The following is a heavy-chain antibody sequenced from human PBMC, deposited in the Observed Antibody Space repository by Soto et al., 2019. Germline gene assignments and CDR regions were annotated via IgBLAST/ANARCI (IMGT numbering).Heavy chain of an antibody. CDR3: AREDCSSTSCFYYYYYGMDV. Sequence: QVQLVESGGGVVQPGRSLRLSCAASGFTSSSYAMHWVRQAPGKGLELVAVISYDGSNKYYADSVKGRFTISRDNSKNTLYLQMNSLRAEDTAVYYCAREDCSSTSCFYYYYYGMDVWGQGTTVTVSS. J-gene: IGHJ6*02. D-gene: IGHD2-2*01. CDR2: ISYDGSNK. V-gene: IGHV3-30-3*01. CDR1: GFTSSSYA.